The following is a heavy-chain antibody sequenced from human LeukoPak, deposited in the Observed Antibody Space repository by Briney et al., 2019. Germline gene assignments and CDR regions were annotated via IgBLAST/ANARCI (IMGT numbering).Heavy chain of an antibody. J-gene: IGHJ4*02. CDR1: GFTFSSYA. V-gene: IGHV3-23*01. D-gene: IGHD6-13*01. Sequence: GRTLRLSCAASGFTFSSYAMSWVRQAPGKGLEWVSGISGSGGLTYYADSVKGQFTISRDNSKNTLHLQMNSLRADDTAVYYCAKGGSSWSEIDYWGQGTLVTVSS. CDR2: ISGSGGLT. CDR3: AKGGSSWSEIDY.